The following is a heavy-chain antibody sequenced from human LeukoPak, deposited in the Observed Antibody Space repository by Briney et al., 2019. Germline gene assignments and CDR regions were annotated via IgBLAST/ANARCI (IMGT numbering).Heavy chain of an antibody. CDR2: IYSGGST. D-gene: IGHD3-22*01. CDR1: GFTVSNNY. V-gene: IGHV3-53*01. J-gene: IGHJ4*02. CDR3: ARNNYYGSSGSLDY. Sequence: GGSLRLSCAASGFTVSNNYMSWVRQAPGKGLEWVSVIYSGGSTYYADSVKGRFTISRDNSKNTLYLQMNSLRAEDAAVYYCARNNYYGSSGSLDYWGQGTLVTVSS.